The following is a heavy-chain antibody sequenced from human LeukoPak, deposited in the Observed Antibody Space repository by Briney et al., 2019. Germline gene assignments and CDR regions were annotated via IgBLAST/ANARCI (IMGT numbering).Heavy chain of an antibody. J-gene: IGHJ6*03. CDR3: ARGRLGFLYYYYYMDV. CDR2: IYTSGST. CDR1: GGSISSGSYY. D-gene: IGHD3-16*01. V-gene: IGHV4-61*02. Sequence: PSQTLSLTCTVSGGSISSGSYYWRWIRQPAGKGLEWIGRIYTSGSTNYNPSLKSRVTISVDTSKNQFSLKLSSVTAADTAVYYCARGRLGFLYYYYYMDVWGKGTTVTVSS.